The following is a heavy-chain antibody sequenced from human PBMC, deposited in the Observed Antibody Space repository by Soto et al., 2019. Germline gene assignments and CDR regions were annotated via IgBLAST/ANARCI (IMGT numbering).Heavy chain of an antibody. J-gene: IGHJ4*02. D-gene: IGHD2-15*01. CDR2: ISYDGSNK. CDR3: AKGAATPFSPFDY. Sequence: PGGSLRLSCAASGFTFSSYGMHWVRQAPGKGLEWVAVISYDGSNKYYADSVKGRFTISRDNSKNTLYLQMNSLRAEDTAVYYCAKGAATPFSPFDYWGQGTLVTVSS. CDR1: GFTFSSYG. V-gene: IGHV3-30*18.